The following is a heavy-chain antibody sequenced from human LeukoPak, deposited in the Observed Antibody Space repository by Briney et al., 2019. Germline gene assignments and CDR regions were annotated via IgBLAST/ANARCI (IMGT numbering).Heavy chain of an antibody. V-gene: IGHV3-23*01. Sequence: GGSLRLSCAASGLTFSNYAMSWVRQAPGKGLEWVSGISGNDGSTYYADSVKGRFTISRDNSKNTLYLQMNSLRVEDTAVYYCAKDTVRGVMTYAFDIWGQGTMVTVSS. CDR3: AKDTVRGVMTYAFDI. J-gene: IGHJ3*02. CDR1: GLTFSNYA. CDR2: ISGNDGST. D-gene: IGHD3-10*01.